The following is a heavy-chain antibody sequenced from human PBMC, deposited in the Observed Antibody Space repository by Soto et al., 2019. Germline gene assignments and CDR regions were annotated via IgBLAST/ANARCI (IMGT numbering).Heavy chain of an antibody. J-gene: IGHJ5*02. CDR1: GDSVSRGTYY. Sequence: QVQLQESGPGLVKPSETLSLTCSVSGDSVSRGTYYWSWIRQSPERWLEWIAYSSYSGSTSYNPSFMSRATISVDTSKKQLSLRLRSLTAEDTAVYYCARQKSGLEFYNYFDPWGPGTLVTVSS. CDR3: ARQKSGLEFYNYFDP. V-gene: IGHV4-61*01. CDR2: SSYSGST. D-gene: IGHD3-3*01.